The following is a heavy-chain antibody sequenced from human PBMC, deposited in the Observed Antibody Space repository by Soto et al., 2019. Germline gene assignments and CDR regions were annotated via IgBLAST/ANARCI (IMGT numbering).Heavy chain of an antibody. Sequence: SETLSLTCTVSGGSISSYYWSWIRQPPGKGLEWIGYIYYSGSTNYNPSLKSRVTISVDTSKNQFSLKLSSVAAADTAVYYCARQYSSGWPHFDYWGQGTLVTVSS. CDR1: GGSISSYY. CDR2: IYYSGST. CDR3: ARQYSSGWPHFDY. D-gene: IGHD6-19*01. J-gene: IGHJ4*02. V-gene: IGHV4-59*01.